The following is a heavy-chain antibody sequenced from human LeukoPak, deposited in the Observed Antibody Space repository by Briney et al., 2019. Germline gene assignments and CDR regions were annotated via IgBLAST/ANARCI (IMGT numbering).Heavy chain of an antibody. J-gene: IGHJ4*02. CDR3: AKIDAYCTNGVCYIGGMDY. Sequence: SGGSLRLSCAASGFTFSSYSMNRVRQAPGKGLEWVSSISSSSSYIYYADSEKGRFTISRDNAKNSQYLQMNSLRAEDTAVYYCAKIDAYCTNGVCYIGGMDYWGQGTLVTVSS. CDR2: ISSSSSYI. V-gene: IGHV3-21*01. D-gene: IGHD2-8*01. CDR1: GFTFSSYS.